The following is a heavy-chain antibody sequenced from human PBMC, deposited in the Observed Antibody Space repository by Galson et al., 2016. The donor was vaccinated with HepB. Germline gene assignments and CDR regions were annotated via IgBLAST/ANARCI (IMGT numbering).Heavy chain of an antibody. V-gene: IGHV2-5*02. D-gene: IGHD6-19*01. CDR1: GFSLSSAAVG. CDR3: AYDSGWLFDH. J-gene: IGHJ4*02. CDR2: IYWDDNK. Sequence: PALVKPTQTLTLTCTFSGFSLSSAAVGVGWVRQAPGKAPEWLAFIYWDDNKYYSPSLTSRLTITKDTSKNQVVLTMTNMDPVNTGTYYSAYDSGWLFDHWGPGTLVTVSS.